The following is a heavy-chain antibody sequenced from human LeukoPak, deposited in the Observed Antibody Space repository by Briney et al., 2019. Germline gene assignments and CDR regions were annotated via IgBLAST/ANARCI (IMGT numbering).Heavy chain of an antibody. CDR1: GFTFDDYA. Sequence: GGSLRLSCAASGFTFDDYAMHWVRQAPGKGLEWVSGISWNSGSMVYADSVKGRFTISRDNAKNTLYLQMSSLRAEDTAVYCARVSRGSYHFEYWGQGALVTVSS. J-gene: IGHJ4*02. CDR3: ARVSRGSYHFEY. D-gene: IGHD1-26*01. CDR2: ISWNSGSM. V-gene: IGHV3-9*01.